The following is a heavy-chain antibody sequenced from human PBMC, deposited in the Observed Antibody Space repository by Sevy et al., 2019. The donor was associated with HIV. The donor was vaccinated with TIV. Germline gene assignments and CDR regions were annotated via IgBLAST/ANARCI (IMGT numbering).Heavy chain of an antibody. Sequence: SETLSLTCTVSGDSVSSGKYYWSWIRQPPGKGLEWIGYHFYSGSTTYNPSLKSRVTISVDRSKNQFSLKLSSVTAADTAVYYCAGAAPAYYYAMGVWGQGTTVTVSS. D-gene: IGHD3-16*01. V-gene: IGHV4-61*01. CDR3: AGAAPAYYYAMGV. J-gene: IGHJ6*02. CDR1: GDSVSSGKYY. CDR2: HFYSGST.